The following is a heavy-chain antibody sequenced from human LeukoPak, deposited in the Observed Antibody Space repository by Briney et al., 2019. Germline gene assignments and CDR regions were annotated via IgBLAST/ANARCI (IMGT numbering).Heavy chain of an antibody. CDR1: GYTFTGYY. CDR3: ARDYYDSSGYYEGVY. V-gene: IGHV1-2*06. Sequence: ASVKVSCKASGYTFTGYYMHWVRQAPGQGIEWMGRINPNSGGTNYAQKFQGRVTMTRDTSISTAYMELSRLRSDDTAVYYCARDYYDSSGYYEGVYWGQGTLVTVSS. D-gene: IGHD3-22*01. CDR2: INPNSGGT. J-gene: IGHJ4*02.